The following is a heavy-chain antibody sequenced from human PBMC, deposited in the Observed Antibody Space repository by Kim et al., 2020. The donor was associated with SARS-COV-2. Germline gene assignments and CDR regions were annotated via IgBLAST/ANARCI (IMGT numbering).Heavy chain of an antibody. CDR3: ARGYPLLLDWFDP. CDR2: ISWNSGSI. D-gene: IGHD2-2*01. Sequence: GGSLRLSCAASGFTFDDYAMHWVRQAPGKGLEWVSGISWNSGSIGYADSVKGRFTISRDNAKNSLYLQMNSLRAEDTALYYCARGYPLLLDWFDPWGQGTLVTVSS. J-gene: IGHJ5*02. CDR1: GFTFDDYA. V-gene: IGHV3-9*01.